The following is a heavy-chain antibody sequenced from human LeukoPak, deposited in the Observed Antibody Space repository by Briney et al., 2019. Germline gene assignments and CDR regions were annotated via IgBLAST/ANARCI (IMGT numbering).Heavy chain of an antibody. CDR2: IKTNTDIGTT. CDR1: GFTFSNAW. CDR3: TTDGSDY. J-gene: IGHJ4*02. Sequence: GGSLRLSCAASGFTFSNAWMSWVRQAPGKGLEWVGRIKTNTDIGTTDYAAPVKGRFTISRDDSKNTLFLQMNSPKTEDTAVYYCTTDGSDYWGQGTLVTVSS. V-gene: IGHV3-15*01. D-gene: IGHD1-26*01.